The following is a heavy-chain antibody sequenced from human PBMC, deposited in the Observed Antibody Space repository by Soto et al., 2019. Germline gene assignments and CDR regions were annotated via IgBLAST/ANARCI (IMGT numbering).Heavy chain of an antibody. J-gene: IGHJ4*02. Sequence: QVQLQESGPGLVKPSETLSLTCTVSGGSISSYYWSWIRQPPGKGLEWIGYIYYSGSTNYNPSLKSRVTISVDTSKNQFPLKLSSVTAADTAVYYCARLYGSGSYLFDYWGQGTLVTVSS. D-gene: IGHD3-10*01. CDR2: IYYSGST. V-gene: IGHV4-59*08. CDR3: ARLYGSGSYLFDY. CDR1: GGSISSYY.